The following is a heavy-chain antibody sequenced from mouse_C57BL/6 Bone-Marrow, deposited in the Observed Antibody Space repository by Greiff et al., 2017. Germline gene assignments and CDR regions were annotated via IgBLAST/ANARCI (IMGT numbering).Heavy chain of an antibody. D-gene: IGHD1-1*01. V-gene: IGHV1-81*01. CDR2: IYPRSGNT. CDR1: GYTFTSYG. CDR3: ARGAFYGSSPFYWYFDF. J-gene: IGHJ1*03. Sequence: QVQLQQSGAELARPGASVKLSCKASGYTFTSYGISWVKQRTGQGLEWIGEIYPRSGNTYYNEKFKGKYTLTADKSSSTAYMELRSLTSEDSAVYFCARGAFYGSSPFYWYFDFWGTGTTVTVSS.